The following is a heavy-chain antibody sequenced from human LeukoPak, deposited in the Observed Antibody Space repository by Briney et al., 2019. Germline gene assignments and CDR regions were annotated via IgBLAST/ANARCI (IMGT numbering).Heavy chain of an antibody. D-gene: IGHD5-18*01. Sequence: GRSLRLSCAASGFIFSSYAMHWVRQAPGKGQEWVAVISYDGSNKYYADSVKGRFTISRDNSKNTLYLQMNSLRAEDTAVYYCASLSSILSRGYSYGYSHFDWFDPWGQGTLVTVSS. CDR2: ISYDGSNK. V-gene: IGHV3-30-3*01. J-gene: IGHJ5*02. CDR1: GFIFSSYA. CDR3: ASLSSILSRGYSYGYSHFDWFDP.